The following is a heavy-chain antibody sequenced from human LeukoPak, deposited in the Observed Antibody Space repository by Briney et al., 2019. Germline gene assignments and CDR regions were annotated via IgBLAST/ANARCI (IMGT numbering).Heavy chain of an antibody. D-gene: IGHD6-19*01. Sequence: GGSLRLSCAASGFTFSSYWMSWVRQAPGKGLEWVANIKQDGSNKYYADSVKGRFTISRDNSKNTLYLQMNSLRAEDTAVYYCARVVGTVAAHFDYWGQGTLVTVSS. V-gene: IGHV3-7*01. CDR3: ARVVGTVAAHFDY. J-gene: IGHJ4*02. CDR1: GFTFSSYW. CDR2: IKQDGSNK.